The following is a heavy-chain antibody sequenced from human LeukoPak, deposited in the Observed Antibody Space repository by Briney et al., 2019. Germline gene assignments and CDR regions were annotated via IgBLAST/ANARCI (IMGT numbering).Heavy chain of an antibody. CDR1: GYTFTSYD. J-gene: IGHJ3*02. D-gene: IGHD3-10*01. CDR3: ARGFGPNDAFDI. Sequence: ASVKVSCKASGYTFTSYDINWVRQATGQGLEWMGWMNPNSGNTGYAQKFQGRVTMTRNTSISTAYMGLSSLRSEDTALYYCARGFGPNDAFDIWGQGTMVTVSS. V-gene: IGHV1-8*01. CDR2: MNPNSGNT.